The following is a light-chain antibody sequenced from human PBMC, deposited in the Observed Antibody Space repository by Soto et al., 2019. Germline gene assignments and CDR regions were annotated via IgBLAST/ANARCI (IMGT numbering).Light chain of an antibody. J-gene: IGKJ1*01. CDR1: QSIRRW. CDR2: DAS. CDR3: QQYNSYWT. V-gene: IGKV1-5*01. Sequence: DIQMIQSPSTLPASLGEGVTITCGASQSIRRWLAWYQQKPGKAPKLLIFDASSLETGVPSRFSGSASGTDFTLTISSLQPDDFATYYCQQYNSYWTFGQGTKVDI.